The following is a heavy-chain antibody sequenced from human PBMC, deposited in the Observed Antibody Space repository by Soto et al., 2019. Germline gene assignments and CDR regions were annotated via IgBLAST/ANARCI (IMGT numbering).Heavy chain of an antibody. CDR1: GFTFSSYG. Sequence: VQLVESGGGLVQPGGSLRLSCAASGFTFSSYGMHWVRQAPGKGLEWVAVIWYDGSNKYYADSVKGRFTISRDNSKNTLYLQMNSLRAEDTAVYYCATIDSGSYPPFDYWGQGTLVTVSS. V-gene: IGHV3-33*08. D-gene: IGHD1-26*01. J-gene: IGHJ4*02. CDR2: IWYDGSNK. CDR3: ATIDSGSYPPFDY.